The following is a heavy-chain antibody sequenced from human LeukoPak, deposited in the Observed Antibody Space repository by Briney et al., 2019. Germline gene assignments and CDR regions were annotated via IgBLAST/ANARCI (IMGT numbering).Heavy chain of an antibody. CDR2: ISWDGGST. CDR3: AKALGDSYGYYYYMDV. J-gene: IGHJ6*03. V-gene: IGHV3-43D*03. CDR1: GSTFDDYA. Sequence: GGSLRLSCAASGSTFDDYAMHWVRQAPGKGLEWVSLISWDGGSTYYADSVKGRFTISRDNSKNSLYLQMNSLRAEDTALYYCAKALGDSYGYYYYMDVWGKGTTVTVSS. D-gene: IGHD5-18*01.